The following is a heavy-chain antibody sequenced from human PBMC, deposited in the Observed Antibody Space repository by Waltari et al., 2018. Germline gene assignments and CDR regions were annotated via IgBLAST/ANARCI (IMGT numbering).Heavy chain of an antibody. CDR3: TRGGNYDFWSHRPHVDP. V-gene: IGHV4-34*01. CDR1: GASFTSYY. Sequence: QVQLQQWGAGLLKPSETLSLTCSVSGASFTSYYWAWVRHVPGKGLEWIGQIRHPGNTTYNPSLQSRVAISIDTSRNQFSLTVFSVTAADTGLYFCTRGGNYDFWSHRPHVDPWGQGTQVTVSS. CDR2: IRHPGNT. D-gene: IGHD3-3*01. J-gene: IGHJ5*02.